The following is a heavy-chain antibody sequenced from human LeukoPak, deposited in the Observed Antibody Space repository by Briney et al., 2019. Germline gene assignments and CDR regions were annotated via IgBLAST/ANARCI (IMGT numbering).Heavy chain of an antibody. J-gene: IGHJ4*02. CDR2: IGGSGGAT. D-gene: IGHD2-21*01. Sequence: GGSLRLSCAVSGITLSNYGMSWVRQAPGKGLEWVAGIGGSGGATNYADSVRGRFIISRDNSKNILFLQMNSLTAEDTAVYFCAKRGVVIRVILVGFHKEAYYFDSWGQGALVTVSS. V-gene: IGHV3-23*01. CDR3: AKRGVVIRVILVGFHKEAYYFDS. CDR1: GITLSNYG.